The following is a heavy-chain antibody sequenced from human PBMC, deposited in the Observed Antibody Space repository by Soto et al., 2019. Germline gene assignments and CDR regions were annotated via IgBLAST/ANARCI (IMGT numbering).Heavy chain of an antibody. CDR1: GGCFSGYY. V-gene: IGHV4-34*01. J-gene: IGHJ6*02. CDR2: INHSGIT. CDR3: ARVGRINDFWSGYYYYYGMDV. Sequence: PSETLSLTCAVYGGCFSGYYLSWSRQPPGKGLEWIGEINHSGITNYNPSLKSRVTISVYTSKNQFSLKLSSVTAADTAVYYCARVGRINDFWSGYYYYYGMDVWGQGTTVTVSS. D-gene: IGHD3-3*01.